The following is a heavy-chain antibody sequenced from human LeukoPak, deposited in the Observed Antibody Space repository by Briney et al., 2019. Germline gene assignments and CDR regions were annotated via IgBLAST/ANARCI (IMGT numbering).Heavy chain of an antibody. CDR2: IIPIFGTA. J-gene: IGHJ3*02. CDR3: TREGVYSPDGSGYHRDAFDI. Sequence: SVKVSCKASGGTFSSYAISWVRQAPGQGLEWMGGIIPIFGTANYAQKFQGRVTITRDTSASTAYMELSSLRSEDTAVYYCTREGVYSPDGSGYHRDAFDIWGQGTVVTVSS. D-gene: IGHD3-22*01. V-gene: IGHV1-69*05. CDR1: GGTFSSYA.